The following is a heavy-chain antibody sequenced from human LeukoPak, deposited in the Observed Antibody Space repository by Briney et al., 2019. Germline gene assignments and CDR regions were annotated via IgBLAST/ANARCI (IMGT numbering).Heavy chain of an antibody. CDR1: GGSISSYY. CDR3: ARVTDYYDHSGYYYALDY. V-gene: IGHV4-59*12. CDR2: IYYSGST. J-gene: IGHJ4*02. D-gene: IGHD3-22*01. Sequence: SETLSLTCPVSGGSISSYYWSWIRQPPGKGLEWLGYIYYSGSTNYNPSLKSRVTTSVDTSKNQFSLKLSSVTAADTAVYYCARVTDYYDHSGYYYALDYWGQGTLVTVSS.